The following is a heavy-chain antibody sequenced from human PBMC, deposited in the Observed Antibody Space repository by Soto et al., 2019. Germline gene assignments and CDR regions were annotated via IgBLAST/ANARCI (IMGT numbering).Heavy chain of an antibody. CDR2: INYSGST. V-gene: IGHV4-59*08. D-gene: IGHD3-9*01. Sequence: SETLSLTCTVSGGSISSYYWSWIRQPPGKGLEWIGYINYSGSTNYNPSLKSRVPISVDTSKNQFSLKLSSVTAAVTAVYYCASHPYYDTPMDVWGKGTTVTVSS. CDR3: ASHPYYDTPMDV. CDR1: GGSISSYY. J-gene: IGHJ6*04.